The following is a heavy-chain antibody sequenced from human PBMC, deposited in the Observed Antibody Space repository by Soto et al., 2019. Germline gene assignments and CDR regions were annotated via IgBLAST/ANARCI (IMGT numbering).Heavy chain of an antibody. J-gene: IGHJ5*02. CDR2: MNPNSGNT. V-gene: IGHV1-8*01. Sequence: ASVKVSCKASGYTFTIYDINWVRQATGQGLEWMGWMNPNSGNTGYAQKFQGRVTMTRNTSISTAYMELSSLRSEDTAVYYCARGGYSSSWYRNWFDPWGQGTLVTVSS. CDR1: GYTFTIYD. D-gene: IGHD6-13*01. CDR3: ARGGYSSSWYRNWFDP.